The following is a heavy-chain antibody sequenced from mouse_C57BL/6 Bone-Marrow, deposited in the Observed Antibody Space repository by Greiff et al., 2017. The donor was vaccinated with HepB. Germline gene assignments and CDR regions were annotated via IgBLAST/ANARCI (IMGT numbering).Heavy chain of an antibody. Sequence: VQLVESGPGLVAPSQCLSITCTVSGFSFTSYAISWVRQPPGKGLEWLGVICTGGGTNYNSALKSRLSISTDNSKSQVFLKMNSLQTDDTARYYCAREAYYYGPYAMDYWGQGTSVTVTS. CDR1: GFSFTSYA. CDR2: ICTGGGT. V-gene: IGHV2-9-1*01. D-gene: IGHD1-1*01. J-gene: IGHJ4*01. CDR3: AREAYYYGPYAMDY.